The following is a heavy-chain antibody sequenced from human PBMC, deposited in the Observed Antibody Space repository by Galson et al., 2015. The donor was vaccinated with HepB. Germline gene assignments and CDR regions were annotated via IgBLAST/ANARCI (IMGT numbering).Heavy chain of an antibody. CDR3: AKAPRGSYYVTYFDL. CDR2: ISWNGGTI. V-gene: IGHV3-9*01. Sequence: SLRLSYAASGFTFYDYAMHWVRQVPGKGPEWVAGISWNGGTITYADSVKGRFTISRDNAKNSLYLQMSSLRVEDTAFYFCAKAPRGSYYVTYFDLWGRGTLVTVSS. J-gene: IGHJ4*02. CDR1: GFTFYDYA. D-gene: IGHD3-10*01.